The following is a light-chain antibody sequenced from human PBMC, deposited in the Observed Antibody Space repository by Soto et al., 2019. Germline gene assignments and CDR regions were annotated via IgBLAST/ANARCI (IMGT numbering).Light chain of an antibody. Sequence: QSALTQPRSVSGSPGQSVTISRTGTSSDVGGYNYISWYQQYPGKAPKLLIYAVTERPSGVPDRFSGSKSGNTASLTISGLQADDEADYYCCSYAGQYTVIFGGGTKLTF. V-gene: IGLV2-11*01. J-gene: IGLJ2*01. CDR3: CSYAGQYTVI. CDR2: AVT. CDR1: SSDVGGYNY.